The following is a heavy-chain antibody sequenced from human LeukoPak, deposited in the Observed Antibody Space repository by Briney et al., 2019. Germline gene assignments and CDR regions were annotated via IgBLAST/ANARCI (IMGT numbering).Heavy chain of an antibody. J-gene: IGHJ5*02. CDR1: GFTFSSYG. V-gene: IGHV3-23*01. CDR2: ISGGGVST. CDR3: AKDSYYYGSGSYIA. Sequence: GGSLRLSCAASGFTFSSYGMSWVRQAPGKGLEWVSGISGGGVSTYYADSVKGRFTISRDNSKNTLYLQMNSLRAEDTAVYYCAKDSYYYGSGSYIAWGQGTLVSVSS. D-gene: IGHD3-10*01.